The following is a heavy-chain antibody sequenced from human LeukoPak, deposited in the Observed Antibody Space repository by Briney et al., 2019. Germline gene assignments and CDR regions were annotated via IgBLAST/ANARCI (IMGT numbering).Heavy chain of an antibody. D-gene: IGHD3-10*01. Sequence: SQTLSLTCTVSGGSISSGDYYWSWIRQPPGKGLEWIGYIYYSGSTYYNPSLKSRVTISVDTSKNQFSLKLSSVTAADTAVYYCARQVGGSGSYFFPPFDYWGQGTLVTVSS. CDR1: GGSISSGDYY. V-gene: IGHV4-30-4*01. J-gene: IGHJ4*02. CDR2: IYYSGST. CDR3: ARQVGGSGSYFFPPFDY.